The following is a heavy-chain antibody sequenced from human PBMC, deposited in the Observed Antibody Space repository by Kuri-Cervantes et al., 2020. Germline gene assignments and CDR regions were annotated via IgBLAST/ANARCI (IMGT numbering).Heavy chain of an antibody. J-gene: IGHJ4*02. CDR2: INNDGSRI. D-gene: IGHD2-8*01. Sequence: GESLKISCAGSGFPFSNYWMYWVRQVPGKGLVWVSRINNDGSRIMYADSVKGRFTISRDNAKNTLYLQMNGLTAEDTAVYYCARSNGGYDSWGQGTLVTVSS. CDR1: GFPFSNYW. CDR3: ARSNGGYDS. V-gene: IGHV3-74*03.